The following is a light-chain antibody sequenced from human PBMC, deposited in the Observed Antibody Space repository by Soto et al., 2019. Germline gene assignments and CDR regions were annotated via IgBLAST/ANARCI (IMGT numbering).Light chain of an antibody. CDR3: QQYGSSPFT. CDR1: QSVSSY. J-gene: IGKJ3*01. CDR2: GAS. Sequence: EVVLTQSPAALSLSPGERATLSCRASQSVSSYLAWYQQKPGQAPRLLIHGASSRATGIPDRFSGSGSGTDFTLTISRLEPEDFAVYYCQQYGSSPFTFGPGTKVDIK. V-gene: IGKV3-20*01.